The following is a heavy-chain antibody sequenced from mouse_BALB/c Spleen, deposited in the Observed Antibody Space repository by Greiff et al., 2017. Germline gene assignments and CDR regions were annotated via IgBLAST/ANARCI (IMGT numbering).Heavy chain of an antibody. Sequence: QVQLQQSGPELVKPGASVKISCKASGYAFSSSWMNWVKQRPGQGLEWIGRIYPGDGDTNYNGKFKGKATLTADKSSSTAYMQLSSLTSVDSAVYFCARSSTAIDYWGQGTTLTVSS. D-gene: IGHD1-2*01. V-gene: IGHV1-82*01. CDR3: ARSSTAIDY. J-gene: IGHJ2*01. CDR1: GYAFSSSW. CDR2: IYPGDGDT.